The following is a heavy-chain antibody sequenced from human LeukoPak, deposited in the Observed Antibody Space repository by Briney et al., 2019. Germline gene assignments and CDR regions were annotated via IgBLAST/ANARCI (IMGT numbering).Heavy chain of an antibody. CDR3: ANLVYCSGGSCYPTFDAFGI. V-gene: IGHV3-30*18. Sequence: PGGSLRLSCAASGFTFSSYGMHWVRQAPGKGLEWVAVISYDGSNKYYVDSVKGRFTISRDNSKNTLYLQMNSLRAEDTAVYYCANLVYCSGGSCYPTFDAFGIWGQGTMVTVSS. J-gene: IGHJ3*02. CDR2: ISYDGSNK. D-gene: IGHD2-15*01. CDR1: GFTFSSYG.